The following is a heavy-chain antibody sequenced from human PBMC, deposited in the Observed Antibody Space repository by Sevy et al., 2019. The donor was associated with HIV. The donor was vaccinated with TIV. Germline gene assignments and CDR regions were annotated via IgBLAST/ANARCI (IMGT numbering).Heavy chain of an antibody. CDR3: ARDYQGDSGYDFDY. J-gene: IGHJ4*02. CDR1: GFTFSSYS. V-gene: IGHV3-21*01. Sequence: GGSLRLSCAASGFTFSSYSMNWVRQAPGKGLEWVSSISSSSSYIYYAHSVKGRFTISRDNAKNSLYLQMNSLRAEDTAVYYCARDYQGDSGYDFDYWGQGTLVTVSS. D-gene: IGHD5-12*01. CDR2: ISSSSSYI.